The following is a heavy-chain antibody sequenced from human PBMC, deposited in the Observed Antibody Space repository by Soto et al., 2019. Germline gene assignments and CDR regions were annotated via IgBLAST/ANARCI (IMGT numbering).Heavy chain of an antibody. D-gene: IGHD3-10*01. Sequence: SVKVSCKASGGTFSRYSITWVRQAPGHGLEWIGRIIPIFGIPTYAQKFQGRVTFTADESTSTAYMELSSLRSDDTAVYYCARQGAPVRGVIISPYYYGMDVWGQGTTVTVSS. CDR1: GGTFSRYS. J-gene: IGHJ6*02. V-gene: IGHV1-69*02. CDR3: ARQGAPVRGVIISPYYYGMDV. CDR2: IIPIFGIP.